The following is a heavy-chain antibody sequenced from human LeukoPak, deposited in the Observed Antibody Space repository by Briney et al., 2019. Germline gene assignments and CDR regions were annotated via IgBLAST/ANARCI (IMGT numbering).Heavy chain of an antibody. CDR3: AATIKRDYGDTNLDY. CDR2: MHNGVHT. J-gene: IGHJ4*02. D-gene: IGHD4/OR15-4a*01. V-gene: IGHV4-59*01. Sequence: PSETLSLTCTVPGDSISSYFWSWIRQPPGKGLEWIGYMHNGVHTNYNPSLKGRVTISGDTSKNQVSLKLTSVTAADTAVYYCAATIKRDYGDTNLDYWGQGTLVTVSS. CDR1: GDSISSYF.